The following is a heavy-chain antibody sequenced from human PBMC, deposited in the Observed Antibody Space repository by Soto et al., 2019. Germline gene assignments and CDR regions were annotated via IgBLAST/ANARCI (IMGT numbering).Heavy chain of an antibody. CDR2: ISYDGSNK. CDR3: AKDDGYNPFDY. CDR1: GFTFSSYG. D-gene: IGHD5-12*01. V-gene: IGHV3-30*18. J-gene: IGHJ4*02. Sequence: GGSLRLSCAASGFTFSSYGMHWVRQAPGQGLEWVAVISYDGSNKYYADSVKGRFTISRDNSKNTLYLQMNSLRAEDTAVYYCAKDDGYNPFDYWGQGTLVTVSS.